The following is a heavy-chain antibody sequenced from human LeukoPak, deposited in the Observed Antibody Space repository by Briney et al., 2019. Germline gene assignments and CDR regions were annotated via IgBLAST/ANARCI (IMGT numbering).Heavy chain of an antibody. V-gene: IGHV3-23*01. CDR2: ISGSGGST. CDR3: VKDQDSGAYSRFDY. J-gene: IGHJ4*02. CDR1: GFTFNSYA. Sequence: PGGSLRLSCAASGFTFNSYAMSCVSQAPRKGLECVSSISGSGGSTYYTDSVKGRFTISRDNSKNTLYLQMNSLRAEDTAVYYCVKDQDSGAYSRFDYWGQGTLVTVSS. D-gene: IGHD3-22*01.